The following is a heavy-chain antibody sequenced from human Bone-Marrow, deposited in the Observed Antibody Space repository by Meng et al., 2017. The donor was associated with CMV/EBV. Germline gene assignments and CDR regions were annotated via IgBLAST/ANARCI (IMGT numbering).Heavy chain of an antibody. CDR3: AKDLRGYDFSEFDY. V-gene: IGHV3-23*01. CDR2: ISGSGGST. Sequence: GESLKISCAASGFTFSSYAMSWVRQAPGKGLEWVSAISGSGGSTYYADSVKGRFTISRDNSKNTLYLQMNSLRAEDTDVYYCAKDLRGYDFSEFDYWGQGTLVTVSS. CDR1: GFTFSSYA. J-gene: IGHJ4*02. D-gene: IGHD3-3*01.